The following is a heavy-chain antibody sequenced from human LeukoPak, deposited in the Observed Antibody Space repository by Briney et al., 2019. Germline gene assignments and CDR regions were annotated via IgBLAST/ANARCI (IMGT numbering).Heavy chain of an antibody. CDR3: ARDRCSSTSCYEDAFDI. Sequence: GASVKVSCKASGYTFTDYYIYWVRQAPGQGLEWMGWINPDSGDTNYAQGFQGRVTMTRDTSISTAYMELSRLRSDDTAVYYCARDRCSSTSCYEDAFDIWGQGTMVTVSS. D-gene: IGHD2-2*01. V-gene: IGHV1-2*02. CDR1: GYTFTDYY. CDR2: INPDSGDT. J-gene: IGHJ3*02.